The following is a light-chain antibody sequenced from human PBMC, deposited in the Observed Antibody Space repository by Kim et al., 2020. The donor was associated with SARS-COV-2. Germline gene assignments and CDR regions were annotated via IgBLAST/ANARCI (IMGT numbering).Light chain of an antibody. Sequence: VALGQTARITCGGNNIGSKNVHRYQQKPGQAPVLGIYRDSNRPSGIPERFSGSNSGNTATLTISRAQAGDEADYYCQVWDSSTGGVFGGGTQLTVL. V-gene: IGLV3-9*01. CDR2: RDS. CDR3: QVWDSSTGGV. CDR1: NIGSKN. J-gene: IGLJ2*01.